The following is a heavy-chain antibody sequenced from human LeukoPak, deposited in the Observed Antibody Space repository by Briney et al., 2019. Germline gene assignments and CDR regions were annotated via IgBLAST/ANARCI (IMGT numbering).Heavy chain of an antibody. CDR1: GFTFSSYA. CDR3: AKDRVGATKGPYYFDY. V-gene: IGHV3-23*01. D-gene: IGHD1-26*01. CDR2: ISGSGGST. J-gene: IGHJ4*02. Sequence: GGSLRLSCAASGFTFSSYAMSWVRQAPGKGLEWVSAISGSGGSTYYADSVKGRFTISRDNSKNTLYLQMNSLRAEDTAVYYCAKDRVGATKGPYYFDYWGQGTLVTVSS.